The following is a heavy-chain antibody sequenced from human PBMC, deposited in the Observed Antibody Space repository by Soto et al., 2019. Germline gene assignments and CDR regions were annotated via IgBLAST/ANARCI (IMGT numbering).Heavy chain of an antibody. V-gene: IGHV1-18*01. CDR1: GYTFYSHS. CDR3: ARCIQGDYYYGMDV. CDR2: INGDYGNT. D-gene: IGHD5-18*01. J-gene: IGHJ6*02. Sequence: QAQLVQSGAEVKKPGASVKVSCKASGYTFYSHSISWVRQAPGQGLEWMGRINGDYGNTQYAQKVRGRVTMTTDTSTTPVYMELTNLRSDDTAVYYCARCIQGDYYYGMDVWGQGTTVTVSS.